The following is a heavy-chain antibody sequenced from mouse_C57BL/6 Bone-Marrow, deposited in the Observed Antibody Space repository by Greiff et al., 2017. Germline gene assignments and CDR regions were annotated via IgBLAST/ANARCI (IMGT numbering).Heavy chain of an antibody. CDR3: ARYYSNYVLYAMDY. J-gene: IGHJ4*01. CDR2: IWTGGGT. D-gene: IGHD2-5*01. V-gene: IGHV2-9-1*01. CDR1: GFSLTSYA. Sequence: VQLVESGPGLVAPSQSLSITCTVSGFSLTSYAISWVRQPPGKGLEWLGVIWTGGGTNYNSALKSRLSISKDNSKSQVFLKMNSLQTDDTARYYCARYYSNYVLYAMDYWGQGTSVTVSS.